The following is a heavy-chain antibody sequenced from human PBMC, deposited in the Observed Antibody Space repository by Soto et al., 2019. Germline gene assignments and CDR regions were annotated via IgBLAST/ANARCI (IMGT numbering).Heavy chain of an antibody. Sequence: QVQLVESGGGVVQPGRSLRLSCAASGFTFSSYGMHWVRQAPGKGLEWVAVIWYDGSNKYYADSVKGRFTISRDNSKNTLYLQMNSLRAEDTAVYYCERDSLRFLEWLHQVDYWGQGTLVTVSS. CDR3: ERDSLRFLEWLHQVDY. CDR2: IWYDGSNK. D-gene: IGHD3-3*01. J-gene: IGHJ4*02. V-gene: IGHV3-33*01. CDR1: GFTFSSYG.